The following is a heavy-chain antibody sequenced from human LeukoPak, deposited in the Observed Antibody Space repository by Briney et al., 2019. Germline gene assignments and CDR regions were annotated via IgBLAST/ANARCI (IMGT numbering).Heavy chain of an antibody. J-gene: IGHJ4*02. CDR1: GFTFSSYE. D-gene: IGHD2-21*01. V-gene: IGHV3-48*03. CDR2: ISSSGSTI. CDR3: ARATYSYFDS. Sequence: GGSLRLSCAASGFTFSSYEMNWVRQAPGKGLEWVSYISSSGSTIYYADSVKGRFTISRDNAKNSLYLQMNSLRAEDTAVYYCARATYSYFDSWGQGTLVTVSS.